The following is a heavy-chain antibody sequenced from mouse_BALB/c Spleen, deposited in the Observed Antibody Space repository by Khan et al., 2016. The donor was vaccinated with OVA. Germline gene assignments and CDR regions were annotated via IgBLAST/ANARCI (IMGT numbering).Heavy chain of an antibody. J-gene: IGHJ4*01. CDR3: ARKNYYGYAMDY. CDR2: ISYSGST. CDR1: GYSITSGYA. D-gene: IGHD1-1*01. Sequence: EVKLLESGPGLVKPSQSLSLTCTVTGYSITSGYAWNWIRQFPGNKLEWMGYISYSGSTSYNPYLRSRISIPRDTSKNQFFLQLNSVTTEDTATYYCARKNYYGYAMDYWGQGTLVTVSS. V-gene: IGHV3-2*02.